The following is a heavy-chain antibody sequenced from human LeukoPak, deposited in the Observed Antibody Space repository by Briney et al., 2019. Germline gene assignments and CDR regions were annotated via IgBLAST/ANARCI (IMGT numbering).Heavy chain of an antibody. J-gene: IGHJ5*02. CDR2: SDYSGNT. D-gene: IGHD1-1*01. Sequence: SETLSLTCTVSSGSITSGNYYWDWLRQPPGKGLEWIRGSDYSGNTYYNPSLKSRVTISVDTTKNQFSLKLSSVTAADTAVYYCARRGTGLDWFDPWGQGTLVTVSS. CDR1: SGSITSGNYY. V-gene: IGHV4-39*07. CDR3: ARRGTGLDWFDP.